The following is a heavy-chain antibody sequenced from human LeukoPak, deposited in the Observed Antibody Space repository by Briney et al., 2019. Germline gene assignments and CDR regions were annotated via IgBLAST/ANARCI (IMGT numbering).Heavy chain of an antibody. V-gene: IGHV4-59*08. CDR3: ARTLDLWFGGLRGFDP. CDR1: GGSLSSYY. CDR2: IYYSGST. D-gene: IGHD3-10*01. Sequence: SETLSLTCTVSGGSLSSYYWSWIRQPPGKGLEWVGYIYYSGSTNYNPSLKSRVTISVDTSKNQFSLKLSSVTAAETAVYYFARTLDLWFGGLRGFDPWGQGTLVTVSS. J-gene: IGHJ5*02.